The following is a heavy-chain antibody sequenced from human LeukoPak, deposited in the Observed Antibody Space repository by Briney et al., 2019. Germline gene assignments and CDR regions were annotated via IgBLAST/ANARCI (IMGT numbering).Heavy chain of an antibody. J-gene: IGHJ6*02. D-gene: IGHD3-3*01. CDR1: GYTFTSYG. V-gene: IGHV1-3*01. Sequence: ASVKVSCKASGYTFTSYGISWVRQAPGQGLEWMGWINAGNGNTKYSQHFQGRVTITRDTSASTAYMELSSLRSEDTAVYYCARANDFWSGYYYGMDVWGQGTTVTVSS. CDR3: ARANDFWSGYYYGMDV. CDR2: INAGNGNT.